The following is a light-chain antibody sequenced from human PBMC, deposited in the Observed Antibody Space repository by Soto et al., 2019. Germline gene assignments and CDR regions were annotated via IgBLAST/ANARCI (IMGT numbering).Light chain of an antibody. J-gene: IGLJ1*01. Sequence: QSALTQPASVSGSPGQSITISCTGTSSDVGGYNYVSWYQQHPGKAPKLMIYDVSNRPSGVSNRFSGSKSGNTASLPISGPQAEDEADYYCSSYTSSSTYVFGTGTKVTVL. CDR1: SSDVGGYNY. V-gene: IGLV2-14*01. CDR2: DVS. CDR3: SSYTSSSTYV.